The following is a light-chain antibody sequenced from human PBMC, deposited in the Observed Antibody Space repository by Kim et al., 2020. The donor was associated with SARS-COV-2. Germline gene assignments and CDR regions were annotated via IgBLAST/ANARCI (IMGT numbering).Light chain of an antibody. CDR2: AAT. Sequence: ASVGDRVTITCRASQAISRNSNWYQQKPGKAPKVLIYAATSLQTGVPSRFSGSGSGTDFTLIISSLQPEDFATYYCQQSYSTPRTFGPGTKVDIK. J-gene: IGKJ1*01. CDR3: QQSYSTPRT. V-gene: IGKV1-39*01. CDR1: QAISRN.